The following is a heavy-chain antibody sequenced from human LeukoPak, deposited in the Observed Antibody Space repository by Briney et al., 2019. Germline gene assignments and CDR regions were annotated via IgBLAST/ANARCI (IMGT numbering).Heavy chain of an antibody. V-gene: IGHV4-34*01. CDR1: GGSFSGYY. J-gene: IGHJ3*02. CDR3: ARVRSSSGYDAFEI. D-gene: IGHD3-22*01. CDR2: INHSGST. Sequence: SETLSLTCAVYGGSFSGYYWSWIRQPPGKGLEWIGEINHSGSTNYNPSLKSRVTISVDTSKSQLSLKLSSVTAADTAVYYCARVRSSSGYDAFEIWGQGTMVTVSS.